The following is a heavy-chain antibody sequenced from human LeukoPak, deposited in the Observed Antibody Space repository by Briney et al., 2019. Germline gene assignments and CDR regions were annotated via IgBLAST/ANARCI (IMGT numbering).Heavy chain of an antibody. CDR2: IKQDGSEK. V-gene: IGHV3-7*01. Sequence: GGSLRLSCAASGFTFSTYWMSWVRQAPGKGLEWVANIKQDGSEKYYVDSVKGRFTISRDNSKNSLHLQVNSLRAEDTAVYYCARGGGRGYSSGKSDYRGEGTLVTVSS. CDR1: GFTFSTYW. D-gene: IGHD5-18*01. CDR3: ARGGGRGYSSGKSDY. J-gene: IGHJ4*02.